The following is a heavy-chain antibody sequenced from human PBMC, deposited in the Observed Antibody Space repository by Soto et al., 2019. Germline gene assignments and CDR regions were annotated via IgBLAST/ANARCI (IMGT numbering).Heavy chain of an antibody. Sequence: QLHLQESGPGLVKPSETLSLTCTVSGGSISGSGGLWGWIRQPPGKGLESIGTIYHNGNTYYDPSLWSRVTISVDTSKNDFSLNLTSLTAADTAVYYCARLPRYGSGTYPEFWGQGTLVTVSS. V-gene: IGHV4-39*01. D-gene: IGHD3-10*01. CDR3: ARLPRYGSGTYPEF. J-gene: IGHJ4*02. CDR2: IYHNGNT. CDR1: GGSISGSGGL.